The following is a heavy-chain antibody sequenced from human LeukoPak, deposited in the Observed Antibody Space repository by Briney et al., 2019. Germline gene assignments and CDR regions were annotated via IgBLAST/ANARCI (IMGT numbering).Heavy chain of an antibody. CDR3: AKDFYGDYDWYFDL. J-gene: IGHJ2*01. Sequence: PGGSLRLSCAASGFTFSSYAMSWVRQAPGKGLEWVSGISGSGGSTYYADSVKGRFTISRDNSKNTLYLQMNSLRADDTAVYYCAKDFYGDYDWYFDLWGRGTLVTVSS. CDR2: ISGSGGST. D-gene: IGHD4-17*01. CDR1: GFTFSSYA. V-gene: IGHV3-23*01.